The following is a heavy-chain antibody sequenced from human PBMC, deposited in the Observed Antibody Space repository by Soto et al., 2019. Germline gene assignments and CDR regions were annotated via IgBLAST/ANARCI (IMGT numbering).Heavy chain of an antibody. V-gene: IGHV4-31*03. Sequence: QVQLQESGPGLVKPSQTLSLTCTVSGGSISSGGYYWSWIRQHPGKGLEWIGYIYYIKTTSYNPSLKSRVTISLDTSKNQFSLKRTSVTAADTAVYYCARSVFPWGQGTLVTVSS. CDR3: ARSVFP. CDR1: GGSISSGGYY. J-gene: IGHJ5*02. CDR2: IYYIKTT.